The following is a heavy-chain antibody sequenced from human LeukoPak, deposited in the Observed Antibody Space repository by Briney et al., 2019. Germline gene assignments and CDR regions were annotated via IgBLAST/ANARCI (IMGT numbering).Heavy chain of an antibody. CDR3: ARGTPIYYDILTGNFDY. CDR2: ISAYNGNT. V-gene: IGHV1-18*01. Sequence: ASVKVSCKASGYTFTSYGISWVRQAPGQGLEWMGWISAYNGNTNYAQKLQGRVTMTTDTSTSTAYMELRSLRSDDTAVYYCARGTPIYYDILTGNFDYWGQGTLVTVSS. CDR1: GYTFTSYG. D-gene: IGHD3-9*01. J-gene: IGHJ4*02.